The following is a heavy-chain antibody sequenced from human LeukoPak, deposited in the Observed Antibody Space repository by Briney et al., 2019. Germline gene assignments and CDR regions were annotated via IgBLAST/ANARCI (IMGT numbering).Heavy chain of an antibody. V-gene: IGHV3-23*01. CDR3: VRDYYGSGSPMYFDY. Sequence: GGSLRLSCAASGFTFSSYAMSWVRQAPGKGLEWVSAISGSGGSTYYADSVKGRFTISRDNSKNTLYLQMNSLRAEDTAVYYCVRDYYGSGSPMYFDYWGQGTLVTVSS. CDR2: ISGSGGST. CDR1: GFTFSSYA. J-gene: IGHJ4*02. D-gene: IGHD3-10*01.